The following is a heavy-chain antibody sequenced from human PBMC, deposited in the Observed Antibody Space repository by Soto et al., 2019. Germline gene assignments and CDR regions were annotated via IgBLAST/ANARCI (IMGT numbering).Heavy chain of an antibody. CDR3: AMEYCSSTSCYRDY. Sequence: QVQLVQSGAEVKKPGSSVKVSCKASGGTFSSYTISWLRQAPGQGLEWMGRIIPILGIANYAQKFQGRVTMTADKSTSTTYMELSSLRSEDTAVYYCAMEYCSSTSCYRDYWGQGTLVTVSS. V-gene: IGHV1-69*02. CDR1: GGTFSSYT. D-gene: IGHD2-2*02. J-gene: IGHJ4*02. CDR2: IIPILGIA.